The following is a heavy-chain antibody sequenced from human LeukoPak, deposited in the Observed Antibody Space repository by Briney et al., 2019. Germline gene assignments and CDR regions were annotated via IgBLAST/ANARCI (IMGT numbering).Heavy chain of an antibody. CDR1: GFTFSSYA. Sequence: GGSLRLSCAASGFTFSSYAMHWVRQAPGKGLEWVAVISYDGSNKYYADSVKGRFTISRDNSKNTLYLQMNSLRAEDTAVYYCARDFIVVDAFDIWGQGTMVTVSS. CDR2: ISYDGSNK. J-gene: IGHJ3*02. CDR3: ARDFIVVDAFDI. D-gene: IGHD3-16*02. V-gene: IGHV3-30-3*01.